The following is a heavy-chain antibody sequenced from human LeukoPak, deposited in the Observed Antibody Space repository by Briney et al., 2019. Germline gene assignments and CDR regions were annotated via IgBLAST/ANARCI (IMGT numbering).Heavy chain of an antibody. CDR1: GGSISSSSYY. CDR2: IYYSGST. CDR3: ARHPRVWPDPNWFDP. D-gene: IGHD1-14*01. J-gene: IGHJ5*02. V-gene: IGHV4-39*01. Sequence: SETLSLTCTVSGGSISSSSYYWGWIRQPPGKGLEWIGSIYYSGSTYYNPSLKSRVTISVDTSKNQFSLKLSSVTAADTAVYYCARHPRVWPDPNWFDPWGQGTLVTVSS.